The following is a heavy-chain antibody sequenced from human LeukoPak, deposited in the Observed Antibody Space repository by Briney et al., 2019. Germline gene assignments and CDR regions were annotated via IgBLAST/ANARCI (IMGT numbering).Heavy chain of an antibody. Sequence: SVKVSCKASGGTFSSYAISWVRQAPGQGLEWMGGIIPIFGTANYAQKFQGRVTITADESTSTAYMELSSLRSEDTAVYYCARCLNGDVHSYYYYYMDVWGKGTTVTVSS. CDR1: GGTFSSYA. V-gene: IGHV1-69*01. CDR3: ARCLNGDVHSYYYYYMDV. J-gene: IGHJ6*03. D-gene: IGHD4-17*01. CDR2: IIPIFGTA.